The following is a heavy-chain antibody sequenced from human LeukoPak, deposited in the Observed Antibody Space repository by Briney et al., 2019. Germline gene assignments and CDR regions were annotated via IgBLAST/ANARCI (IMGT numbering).Heavy chain of an antibody. CDR2: ISGSGGST. Sequence: PGGSLRLSCAASGFTFSSYAMSWVRQAPGKGLEWVSAISGSGGSTYYADSVKGRFTISRDNSKNTLYLQMNSLRAEDTAVYYCAKDWEERDCSSTSCFNDAFDIWGKGTMVTVSS. D-gene: IGHD2-2*01. J-gene: IGHJ3*02. V-gene: IGHV3-23*01. CDR3: AKDWEERDCSSTSCFNDAFDI. CDR1: GFTFSSYA.